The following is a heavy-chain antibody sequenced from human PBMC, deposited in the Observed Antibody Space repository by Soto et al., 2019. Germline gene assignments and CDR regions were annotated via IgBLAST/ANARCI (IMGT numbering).Heavy chain of an antibody. Sequence: QVLLVQSEAAVKKPGASVKVSCKASGYTFTLYYIHWVRQAPEQGLEWMGWINPNTGGTNSAQKFQVRVTMTRDTSIRTVYMELSGLRSDDTAVYYCARGGSWYDYWGQGTLVTVSS. CDR2: INPNTGGT. D-gene: IGHD6-13*01. V-gene: IGHV1-2*02. J-gene: IGHJ4*02. CDR1: GYTFTLYY. CDR3: ARGGSWYDY.